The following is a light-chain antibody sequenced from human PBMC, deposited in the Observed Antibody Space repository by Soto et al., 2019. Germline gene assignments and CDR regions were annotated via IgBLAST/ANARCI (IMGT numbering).Light chain of an antibody. CDR3: QHSGSSPPWT. CDR1: QTVGSSY. J-gene: IGKJ1*01. V-gene: IGKV3-20*01. CDR2: GAS. Sequence: DIVLTQSPATLSLSPGDRATLSCRASQTVGSSYLAWYQQKPGQAPRLFIYGASSRATGVPDRFSGGGSGTDFTLTISRLEPEDFAVYYCQHSGSSPPWTFGQGTKVDFK.